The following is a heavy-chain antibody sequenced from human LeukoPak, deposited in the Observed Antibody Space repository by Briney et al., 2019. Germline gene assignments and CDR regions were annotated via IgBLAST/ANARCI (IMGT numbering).Heavy chain of an antibody. CDR2: ISHSAART. V-gene: IGHV3-23*01. CDR3: ARGIYYDSSGYYSRGMDV. D-gene: IGHD3-22*01. Sequence: AGGSLRLSCAASGFAFSNYAMNWVRQAPGKGLEWVSTISHSAARTEYADSVKGRFTISRDNSKNTLYLQMNSLRAEDTAVYYCARGIYYDSSGYYSRGMDVWGQGTTVTVSS. CDR1: GFAFSNYA. J-gene: IGHJ6*02.